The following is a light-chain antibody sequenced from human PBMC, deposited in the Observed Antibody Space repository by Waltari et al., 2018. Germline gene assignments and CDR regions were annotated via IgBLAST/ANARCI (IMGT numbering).Light chain of an antibody. CDR2: ANN. Sequence: QSVLTQPPSVSGAPGQRVTISCTGSSSNIGAGYDLTWYQQFPGTAPRLLIRANNNRPSGVPDRFSGSTSGTSASLAVTGLQAEDEADYFCQSFDSSLSSHVFGTGTKVTVL. V-gene: IGLV1-40*01. J-gene: IGLJ1*01. CDR1: SSNIGAGYD. CDR3: QSFDSSLSSHV.